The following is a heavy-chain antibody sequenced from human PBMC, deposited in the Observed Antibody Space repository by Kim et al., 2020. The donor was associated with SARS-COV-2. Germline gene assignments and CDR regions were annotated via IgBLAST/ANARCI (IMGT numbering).Heavy chain of an antibody. V-gene: IGHV5-51*01. Sequence: GESLKISCKGFGYSFTSYWIGWVRQMPGKGLEWMGIIYPGDSDTRYSPSFQGQVTISADKSLSTAYLRWSSLKASDTAMYYCARHDLWYSSGSYYVDYWGQGTLVTVSS. D-gene: IGHD3-10*01. CDR2: IYPGDSDT. J-gene: IGHJ4*02. CDR1: GYSFTSYW. CDR3: ARHDLWYSSGSYYVDY.